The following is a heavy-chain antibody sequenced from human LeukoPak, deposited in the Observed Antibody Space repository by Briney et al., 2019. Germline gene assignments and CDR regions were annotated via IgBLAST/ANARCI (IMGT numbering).Heavy chain of an antibody. CDR1: GFTFVNHA. CDR2: IGGSGAST. V-gene: IGHV3-23*01. J-gene: IGHJ4*02. CDR3: AKDQYDFWSGFPPN. D-gene: IGHD3-3*01. Sequence: PGGSLRLSCTASGFTFVNHAMTLVRQAPGKGLEWVSAIGGSGASTYYADSVKGRFTISRDNSKNTLYLQMDSLRAEDTALYFCAKDQYDFWSGFPPNWGQGTLVTVSS.